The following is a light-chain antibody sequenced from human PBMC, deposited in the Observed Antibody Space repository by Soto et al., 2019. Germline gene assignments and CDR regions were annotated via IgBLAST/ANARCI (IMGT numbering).Light chain of an antibody. CDR1: QSVSSY. CDR2: DAS. J-gene: IGKJ3*01. V-gene: IGKV3-11*01. CDR3: QQRSNWPPRFT. Sequence: VLTQSPATLSLSPGERATLSCRASQSVSSYLAWYQQKPGQAPRLLIYDASNRATGIPARFSGSGSGTDFTLTISSLEPEDFAVYYCQQRSNWPPRFTFGPGTKVDIK.